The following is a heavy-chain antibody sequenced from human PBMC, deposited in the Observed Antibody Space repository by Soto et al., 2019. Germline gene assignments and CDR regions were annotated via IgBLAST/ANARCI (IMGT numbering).Heavy chain of an antibody. D-gene: IGHD2-2*01. J-gene: IGHJ6*02. CDR1: GGSISSYY. V-gene: IGHV4-4*07. CDR3: ARGEYCSSTSCLNGYYYYYYGMDV. CDR2: IYTSGST. Sequence: SETLSLTCTVSGGSISSYYWSWIRQPAGKGLEWIGRIYTSGSTNYNPSLKSRVTMSVDTSKNQFSLKLSSVTAADTAAYYCARGEYCSSTSCLNGYYYYYYGMDVWGQGTTVTVSS.